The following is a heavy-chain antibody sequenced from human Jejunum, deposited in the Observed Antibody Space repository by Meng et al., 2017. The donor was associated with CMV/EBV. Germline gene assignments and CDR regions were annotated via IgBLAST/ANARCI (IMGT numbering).Heavy chain of an antibody. CDR3: ARDNPLGYCSGGSCYLDY. CDR2: IYYSGST. V-gene: IGHV4-39*07. CDR1: SSSYY. Sequence: SSSYYWGWIRQPPGKGLEWIGSIYYSGSTYYNPSLKSRVIISVDTSKNQFSLKLSSVTAADTAVYYCARDNPLGYCSGGSCYLDYWGQGTLVTVSS. J-gene: IGHJ4*02. D-gene: IGHD2-15*01.